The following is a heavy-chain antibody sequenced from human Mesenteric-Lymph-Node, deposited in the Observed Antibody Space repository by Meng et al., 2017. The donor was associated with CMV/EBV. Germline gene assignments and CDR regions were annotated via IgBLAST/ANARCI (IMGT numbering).Heavy chain of an antibody. CDR3: ARFSGLAGSGVSSGDFDY. Sequence: ASVKVSCKASGYTFTSYDINWVRQATGQGLEWMGWMNPNSGNTGYAQKFQGRVTMTRNTSISTAYMEPSSLRSEDTAVYYCARFSGLAGSGVSSGDFDYWGQGTLVTVSS. J-gene: IGHJ4*02. V-gene: IGHV1-8*01. D-gene: IGHD3-3*01. CDR1: GYTFTSYD. CDR2: MNPNSGNT.